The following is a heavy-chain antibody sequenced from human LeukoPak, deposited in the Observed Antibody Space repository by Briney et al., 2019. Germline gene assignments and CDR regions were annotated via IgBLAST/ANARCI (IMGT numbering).Heavy chain of an antibody. V-gene: IGHV4-39*07. CDR2: IYYSGST. Sequence: PSETLSLTCTVSGGSISSSSYYWGWIRQPPGKGLEWIGSIYYSGSTNYNPSLKSRVTISIDTSKNQFSLKLTSVTAADTAVYYCAGENPGDSIDYWGQGTLVTVSS. CDR1: GGSISSSSYY. CDR3: AGENPGDSIDY. J-gene: IGHJ4*02.